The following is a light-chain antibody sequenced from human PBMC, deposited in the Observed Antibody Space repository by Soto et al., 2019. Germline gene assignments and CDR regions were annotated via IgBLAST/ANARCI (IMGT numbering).Light chain of an antibody. J-gene: IGKJ1*01. CDR3: QQSYSTPV. CDR2: AAS. Sequence: DIQMTQSPSSLSASVGDRVTITCRASQSISSYLNWYQQKPGKAPKLLIYAASSLQSGVPSRFSGSGSGTDFTLTISSLQPEDFANYYCQQSYSTPVFGQGTKVEIK. CDR1: QSISSY. V-gene: IGKV1-39*01.